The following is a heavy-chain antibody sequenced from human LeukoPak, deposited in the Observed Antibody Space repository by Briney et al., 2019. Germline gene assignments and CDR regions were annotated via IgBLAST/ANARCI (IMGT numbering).Heavy chain of an antibody. D-gene: IGHD2-8*01. CDR3: ARHRSHHGWFDP. Sequence: PSETLSLACTVSGDSISSSDYCWSWIRQPPGRGLEFVGCLYFSGSTYYNPSLNDRVTISVDTSKNQFSLNLYSMTAADTALYFCARHRSHHGWFDPWGQGTLVTVSS. CDR1: GDSISSSDYC. J-gene: IGHJ5*02. CDR2: LYFSGST. V-gene: IGHV4-39*01.